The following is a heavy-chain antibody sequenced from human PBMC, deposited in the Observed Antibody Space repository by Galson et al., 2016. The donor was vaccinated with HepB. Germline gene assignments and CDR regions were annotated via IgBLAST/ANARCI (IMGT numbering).Heavy chain of an antibody. J-gene: IGHJ4*02. CDR3: AKGDYDVLRYSDH. CDR2: ISHDGSNS. Sequence: SLRLSCAASGFTFNVYGMHWVRPAPGKGLEWVASISHDGSNSYHVDSVKGRFTISRDNFKSTLYLEMNSLRGEDTAIYYCAKGDYDVLRYSDHWGQGTLVTVSS. D-gene: IGHD3-9*01. CDR1: GFTFNVYG. V-gene: IGHV3-30*18.